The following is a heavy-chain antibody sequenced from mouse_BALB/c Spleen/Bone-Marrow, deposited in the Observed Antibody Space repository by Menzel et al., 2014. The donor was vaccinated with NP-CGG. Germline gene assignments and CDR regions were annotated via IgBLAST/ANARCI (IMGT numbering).Heavy chain of an antibody. Sequence: QVQLKESGAEQVRPGTSVKVSCKASGYAFTYYLIDWIKQRPGQRPGQGLEWIGVINPGTGGTNYNGKFKGRATLTADNSSSTAYMQLSSLTSDDSAVYFRARRPWFAYWGQGTLVTVSA. CDR3: ARRPWFAY. CDR2: INPGTGGT. V-gene: IGHV1-54*01. CDR1: GYAFTYYL. J-gene: IGHJ3*01.